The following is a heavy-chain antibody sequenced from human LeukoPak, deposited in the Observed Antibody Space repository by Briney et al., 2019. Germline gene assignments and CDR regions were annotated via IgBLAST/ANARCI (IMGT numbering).Heavy chain of an antibody. D-gene: IGHD1-26*01. CDR3: ARAESVGATPDFDY. J-gene: IGHJ4*02. CDR1: GGSISSYY. Sequence: SETLSLTCTVSGGSISSYYWSWIRQPPGKGLEWIGYIYYSGSTNYNPSLKSRVTISVDTSKNQFSLKLSSVTAADTAVYYCARAESVGATPDFDYWGQGTLVTVSS. V-gene: IGHV4-59*12. CDR2: IYYSGST.